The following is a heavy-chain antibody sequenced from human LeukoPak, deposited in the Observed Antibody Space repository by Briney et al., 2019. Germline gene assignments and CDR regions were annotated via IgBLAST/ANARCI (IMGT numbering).Heavy chain of an antibody. V-gene: IGHV4-59*01. J-gene: IGHJ4*02. Sequence: SETLSLTCTVSGGSISSYYWSWIRQPPGKGLEWIGYIYYSGSPNYNPSLKSRLTISLDTSKNQFSLKLSSVTAADTAVYYCARTVSGSYDYWGQGTLVTVSS. D-gene: IGHD1-26*01. CDR2: IYYSGSP. CDR3: ARTVSGSYDY. CDR1: GGSISSYY.